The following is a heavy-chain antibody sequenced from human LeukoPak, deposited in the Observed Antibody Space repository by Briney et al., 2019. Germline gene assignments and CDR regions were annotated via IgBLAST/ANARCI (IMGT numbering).Heavy chain of an antibody. D-gene: IGHD4-11*01. Sequence: PGGSLRLSCEASGFTFSNHAMTWVRQAPGMGLEWVSGISGSGATTYYADSVKGRFTISRDNSKNTLYLQMNSLRAEDTAVYYCARDPSTVHYYYYYMDVWGKGTTVTVSS. J-gene: IGHJ6*03. V-gene: IGHV3-23*01. CDR2: ISGSGATT. CDR3: ARDPSTVHYYYYYMDV. CDR1: GFTFSNHA.